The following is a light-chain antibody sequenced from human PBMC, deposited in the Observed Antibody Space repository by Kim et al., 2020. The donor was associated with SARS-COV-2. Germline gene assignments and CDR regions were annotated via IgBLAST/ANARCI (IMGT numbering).Light chain of an antibody. CDR2: GAS. J-gene: IGKJ1*01. V-gene: IGKV3-20*01. Sequence: SPGERATLSCRASQSVSANYLAWYQQRPGEAPRLLIYGASSRATGIPDRFSGSGSGTDFTLTISRLEPEDFAVYYCQQYVSSLRTFGQGTKVDIK. CDR3: QQYVSSLRT. CDR1: QSVSANY.